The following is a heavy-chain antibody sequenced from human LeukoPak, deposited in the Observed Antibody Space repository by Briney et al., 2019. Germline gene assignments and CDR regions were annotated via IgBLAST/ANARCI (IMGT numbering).Heavy chain of an antibody. CDR3: ARMYGSGWPFNN. J-gene: IGHJ4*02. Sequence: GGSLRLSCAASGFTVSSNYMNWVRQAPGKGLEWVSVIYSGGSTYYADSVKGRFTISRDNSKNTLYLQMNSLRAEDTAVYYCARMYGSGWPFNNWGQGTLVTVSS. V-gene: IGHV3-53*01. CDR1: GFTVSSNY. CDR2: IYSGGST. D-gene: IGHD6-19*01.